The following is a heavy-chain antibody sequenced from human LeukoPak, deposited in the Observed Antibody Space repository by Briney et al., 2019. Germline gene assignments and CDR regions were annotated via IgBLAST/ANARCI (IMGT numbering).Heavy chain of an antibody. CDR1: GDTFTGYS. J-gene: IGHJ4*02. D-gene: IGHD2-2*01. V-gene: IGHV1-2*02. CDR3: ARGELQLLPY. CDR2: INPNSGGT. Sequence: GASVRVSCRASGDTFTGYSMHWVRQAPGQGPEWMGWINPNSGGTNYAQKFQGRVTMTRDTSISTAYMELSWLRSDDTAVYYCARGELQLLPYWGQGTLITVSS.